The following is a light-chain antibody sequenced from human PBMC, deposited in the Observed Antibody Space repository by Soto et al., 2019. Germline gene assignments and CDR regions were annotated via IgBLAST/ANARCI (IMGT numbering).Light chain of an antibody. CDR2: TTD. J-gene: IGLJ3*02. CDR1: TGAVTSGNY. CDR3: LLYYGGAHLM. V-gene: IGLV7-43*01. Sequence: QTVVTQEPSLTVSPGGSVTLTCASSTGAVTSGNYPSWFQQKPGQAPRTLIYTTDDKHSWTPARFSGSLLGGKAALTLSGVQPEDEAEYYCLLYYGGAHLMFGGGTKLTVL.